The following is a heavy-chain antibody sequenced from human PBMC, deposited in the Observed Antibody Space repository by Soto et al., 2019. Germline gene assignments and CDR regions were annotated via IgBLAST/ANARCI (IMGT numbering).Heavy chain of an antibody. J-gene: IGHJ4*02. CDR3: ARDSPAIVVVVAPDY. CDR1: GYTLTIYG. D-gene: IGHD2-15*01. CDR2: ISAYNGNT. Sequence: ASVKVSSKASGYTLTIYGISWVRQSPGQGLEWMGWISAYNGNTNYAQKLQGRVTMTTDTSTSTAYMELRSLRSDDTAVYYCARDSPAIVVVVAPDYWGQGTLVTVSS. V-gene: IGHV1-18*01.